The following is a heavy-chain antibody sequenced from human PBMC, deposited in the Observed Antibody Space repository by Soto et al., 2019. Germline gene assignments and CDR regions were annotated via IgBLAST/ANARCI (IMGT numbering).Heavy chain of an antibody. J-gene: IGHJ4*02. CDR1: GYTFTGYY. V-gene: IGHV1-3*04. CDR2: ISTGNGDT. CDR3: SRYASGGYYPH. Sequence: ASVKVSCKASGYTFTGYYMHWVRQAPGQSLEWMGWISTGNGDTKYSQKFQGRVTITRDTSAATVYIDLSSLKSEDTAIYFCSRYASGGYYPHWGQGTPVTVSS. D-gene: IGHD3-22*01.